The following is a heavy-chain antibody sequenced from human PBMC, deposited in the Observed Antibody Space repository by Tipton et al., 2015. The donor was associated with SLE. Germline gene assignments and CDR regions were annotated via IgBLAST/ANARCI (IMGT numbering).Heavy chain of an antibody. Sequence: QSGPEVKKPGSSVKVSCKASGGTFSSYAISWVRQAPGQGLEWMGGIIPIFGTANYAQKFQGRVTITTDESTSTAYVELSSLISEDTAVYYCARGWSEVGATPSPYGYWGQGTLVTVSS. CDR2: IIPIFGTA. CDR1: GGTFSSYA. D-gene: IGHD1-26*01. J-gene: IGHJ4*02. CDR3: ARGWSEVGATPSPYGY. V-gene: IGHV1-69*05.